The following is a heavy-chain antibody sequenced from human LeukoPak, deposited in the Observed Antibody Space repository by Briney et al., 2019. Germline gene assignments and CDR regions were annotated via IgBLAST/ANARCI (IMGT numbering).Heavy chain of an antibody. CDR3: ARAATMVRGVIIKEYYFDY. J-gene: IGHJ4*02. CDR1: GGTFSSYA. V-gene: IGHV1-69*06. Sequence: ASVKVSCKASGGTFSSYAISWVRQAPGQGLEWMGGIIPIFGTANYAQKFQGRVTITADTSTSTAYMELSSLRSEDTAVDYCARAATMVRGVIIKEYYFDYWGQGTLVTVSS. CDR2: IIPIFGTA. D-gene: IGHD3-10*01.